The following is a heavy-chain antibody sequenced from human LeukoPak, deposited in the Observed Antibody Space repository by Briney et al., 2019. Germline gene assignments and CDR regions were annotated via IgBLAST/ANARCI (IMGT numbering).Heavy chain of an antibody. CDR2: IIPIFGTA. Sequence: SVKVSCKASGGTFSSYAISWVRQAPGQGLEWMGGIIPIFGTANYAQKFQGRVTITADESTGTAYMELSSLRSEDTAVYYCARELAGEHYYDSSGYYEVYFDYWGQGTLVTVSS. CDR3: ARELAGEHYYDSSGYYEVYFDY. CDR1: GGTFSSYA. J-gene: IGHJ4*02. V-gene: IGHV1-69*13. D-gene: IGHD3-22*01.